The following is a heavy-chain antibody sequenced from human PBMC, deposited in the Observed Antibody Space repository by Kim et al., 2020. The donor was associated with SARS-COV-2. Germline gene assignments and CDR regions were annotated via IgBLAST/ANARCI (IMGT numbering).Heavy chain of an antibody. V-gene: IGHV3-30*18. J-gene: IGHJ4*02. CDR1: GFTFSSYG. D-gene: IGHD3-22*01. CDR3: AKDLGGGDYYDSSGTLGY. CDR2: ISYDGSNK. Sequence: GGSLRLSCAASGFTFSSYGMHWVRQAPGKGLEWVAVISYDGSNKYYADSVKGRFTISRDNSKNTLYLQMNSLRAEDTAVYYCAKDLGGGDYYDSSGTLGYWGQGTLVTVSS.